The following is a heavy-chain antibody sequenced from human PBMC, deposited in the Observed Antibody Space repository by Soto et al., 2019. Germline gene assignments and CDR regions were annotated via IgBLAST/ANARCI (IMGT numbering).Heavy chain of an antibody. J-gene: IGHJ4*02. V-gene: IGHV3-33*01. D-gene: IGHD6-25*01. Sequence: GGSLRLSCAASGFTFSGYGMHWVRQAPGKGLEWVAVIWYDGSNKYYADSVKGRFTISRDNSKNTLYLQMNSLRAEDTAVYYCARDPSADPRGVPNYYFDYWGQGTLVTVSS. CDR3: ARDPSADPRGVPNYYFDY. CDR1: GFTFSGYG. CDR2: IWYDGSNK.